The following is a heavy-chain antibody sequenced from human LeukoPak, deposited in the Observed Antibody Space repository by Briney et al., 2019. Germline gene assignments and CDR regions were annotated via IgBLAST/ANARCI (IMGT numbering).Heavy chain of an antibody. Sequence: GGSLRLSCAASGFTFTTYWMSWVRQAPGKGLEWVANIKQDGSEKYYVDSVKGRFTISRDNAKNSLYLQMNSLRAEDTAAYYCARDRYDILTGYNDAFDVWGQGTKVTVSS. D-gene: IGHD3-9*01. J-gene: IGHJ3*01. CDR1: GFTFTTYW. V-gene: IGHV3-7*01. CDR2: IKQDGSEK. CDR3: ARDRYDILTGYNDAFDV.